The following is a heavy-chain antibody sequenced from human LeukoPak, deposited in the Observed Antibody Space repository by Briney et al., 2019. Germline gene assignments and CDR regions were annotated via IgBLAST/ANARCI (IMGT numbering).Heavy chain of an antibody. CDR1: GYTFTTYG. D-gene: IGHD5-12*01. CDR2: INPNSGGT. CDR3: ARVDSGYDSYYFDY. Sequence: ASVKVSCKASGYTFTTYGINWVRQAPGQGLEWMGWINPNSGGTNYAQKFQGRVTMTRDTSISTAYMELSRLRSDDTAVYYCARVDSGYDSYYFDYWGQGTLVTVSS. V-gene: IGHV1-2*02. J-gene: IGHJ4*02.